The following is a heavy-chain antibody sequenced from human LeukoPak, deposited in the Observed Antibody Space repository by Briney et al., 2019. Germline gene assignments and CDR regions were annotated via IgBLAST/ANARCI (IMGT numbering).Heavy chain of an antibody. CDR3: ARGRGTTGTTSDSYYYYGMDV. Sequence: ASVKVSCKASGYTFTGYYMHWVRQAPGQGLEWMGWINPNSGGTNYAQKFQGRVTMARDTSISTAYMELSRLRSDDTAVYCCARGRGTTGTTSDSYYYYGMDVWGQGTTVTVSS. V-gene: IGHV1-2*02. J-gene: IGHJ6*02. D-gene: IGHD1-1*01. CDR2: INPNSGGT. CDR1: GYTFTGYY.